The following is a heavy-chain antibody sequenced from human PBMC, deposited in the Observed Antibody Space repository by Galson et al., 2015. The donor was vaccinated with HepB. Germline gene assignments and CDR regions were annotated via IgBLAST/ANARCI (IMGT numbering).Heavy chain of an antibody. CDR3: ARGRLPYYYDSSGPDAFDI. Sequence: SVKVSCKASGGTFSSYAISWVRQAPGQGREWMGRIIPILSKANYAQKLQGRVTITADKSTSTAYMELSSLRSEDTAVYYCARGRLPYYYDSSGPDAFDIWGQGTMVTVSS. J-gene: IGHJ3*02. V-gene: IGHV1-69*04. D-gene: IGHD3-22*01. CDR2: IIPILSKA. CDR1: GGTFSSYA.